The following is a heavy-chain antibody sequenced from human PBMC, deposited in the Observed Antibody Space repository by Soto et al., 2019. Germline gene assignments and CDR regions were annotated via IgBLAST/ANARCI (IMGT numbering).Heavy chain of an antibody. CDR1: GGSISSINW. Sequence: QVQLQESGPGLVKPSGTLSLTCAVSGGSISSINWWSWVRQPPGKGLEWIGEIYHSGSTNYNPSLKSRVTISVEKSKNQFSLKLSSVTAADTAVYYCARGDCSGGSCYSVDIWGQGTMVTVSS. V-gene: IGHV4-4*02. J-gene: IGHJ3*02. CDR2: IYHSGST. D-gene: IGHD2-15*01. CDR3: ARGDCSGGSCYSVDI.